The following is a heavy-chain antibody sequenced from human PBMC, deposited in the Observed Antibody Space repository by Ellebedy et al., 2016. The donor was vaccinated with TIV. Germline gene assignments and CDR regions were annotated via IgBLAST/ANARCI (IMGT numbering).Heavy chain of an antibody. V-gene: IGHV3-30*18. J-gene: IGHJ3*02. CDR1: GFTFSSYG. CDR3: AKDNRIVATIFAFDI. Sequence: GESLKISXAASGFTFSSYGMHWVRQAPGKGLEWVAVISYDGSNKYYADSVKGRFTISRDNSKNTLYLQMNSLRAEDTAVYYCAKDNRIVATIFAFDIWGQGTMVTVSS. CDR2: ISYDGSNK. D-gene: IGHD5-12*01.